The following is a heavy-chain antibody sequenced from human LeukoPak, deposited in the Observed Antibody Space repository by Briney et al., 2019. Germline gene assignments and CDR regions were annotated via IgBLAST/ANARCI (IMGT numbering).Heavy chain of an antibody. Sequence: KSSETLSLTCTVSGGSISSGGYYWSWIRQHPGKGLEWIGYIYYSGSTYYNPSLESRVTISVDTSKNQFSLKLSSVTAADTAVYYCARGPLRWFDPWGQGTLVTVSS. D-gene: IGHD4-17*01. CDR1: GGSISSGGYY. J-gene: IGHJ5*02. CDR2: IYYSGST. CDR3: ARGPLRWFDP. V-gene: IGHV4-31*03.